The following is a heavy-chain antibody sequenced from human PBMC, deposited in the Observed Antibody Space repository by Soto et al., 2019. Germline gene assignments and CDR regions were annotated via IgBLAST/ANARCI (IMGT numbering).Heavy chain of an antibody. CDR1: GYTFTDYY. CDR3: ARGGTTSLDY. V-gene: IGHV1-2*02. J-gene: IGHJ4*02. Sequence: ASVKVPCKTSGYTFTDYYMHWVRHAPGQGLEWMGWINPNSGGPISAQKFQGRVTMTRDTSISTAHLELSRLRSDDTAVYSCARGGTTSLDYWGQGTQVTVSS. D-gene: IGHD1-1*01. CDR2: INPNSGGP.